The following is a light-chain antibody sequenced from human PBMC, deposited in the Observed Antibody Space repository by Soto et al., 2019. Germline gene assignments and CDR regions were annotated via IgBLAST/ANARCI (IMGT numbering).Light chain of an antibody. J-gene: IGKJ2*01. Sequence: DVVLTQSPDSLAMSLGETATITCKTSQNALFSASNKNYIAWYQRRPGQPLKLLFYWASTRASGVPERFSGSGSGTDFTLTISSLQPDDAATSYCQQYFSIPMFTFAQGTKLQIK. CDR2: WAS. CDR3: QQYFSIPMFT. CDR1: QNALFSASNKNY. V-gene: IGKV4-1*01.